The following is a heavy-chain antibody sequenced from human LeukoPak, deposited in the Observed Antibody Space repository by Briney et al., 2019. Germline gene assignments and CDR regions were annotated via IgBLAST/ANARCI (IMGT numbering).Heavy chain of an antibody. CDR1: GGSFSGYY. J-gene: IGHJ4*02. Sequence: PSETLSLTCAVYGGSFSGYYWSWIRQPPGKGLEWIGEINHSGSTNYNPSLKSRVTISADTSKNQFSLKLSSVTAADTAVYYCARVVAIAAAGTDYFDYWGQGTLVTVSS. CDR3: ARVVAIAAAGTDYFDY. D-gene: IGHD6-13*01. CDR2: INHSGST. V-gene: IGHV4-34*01.